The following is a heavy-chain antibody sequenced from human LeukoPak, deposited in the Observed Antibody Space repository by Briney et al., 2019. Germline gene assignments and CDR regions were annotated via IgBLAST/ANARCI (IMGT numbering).Heavy chain of an antibody. Sequence: VKVSCKASGYIFTRYGISRVRQAPGQALEWLGWISPYNANTKYAQKFQGRVTMTTDTSTSTAYMELRSLRSDDTAMYYCSREGEGEDGTGHHNLYFHLWGRGTLVTVSS. J-gene: IGHJ2*01. CDR2: ISPYNANT. CDR3: SREGEGEDGTGHHNLYFHL. D-gene: IGHD2-8*02. V-gene: IGHV1-18*01. CDR1: GYIFTRYG.